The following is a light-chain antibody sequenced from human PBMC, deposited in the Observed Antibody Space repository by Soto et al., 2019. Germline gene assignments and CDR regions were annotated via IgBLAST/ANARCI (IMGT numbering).Light chain of an antibody. V-gene: IGKV3-20*01. CDR2: GAS. Sequence: EIVMTQSPGTLSLSPGERATLSCRASQSVSSSYLAWYQQKPGQAPRLLIYGASSRATGIPDRFSGSGSGTDFTLTISRLEPEDFAVYYCQQYGSSLWTFVQGTKVEI. J-gene: IGKJ1*01. CDR3: QQYGSSLWT. CDR1: QSVSSSY.